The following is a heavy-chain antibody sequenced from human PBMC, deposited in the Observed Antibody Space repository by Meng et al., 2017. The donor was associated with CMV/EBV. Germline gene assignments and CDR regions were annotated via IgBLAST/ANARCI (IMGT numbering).Heavy chain of an antibody. J-gene: IGHJ6*02. V-gene: IGHV3-49*04. D-gene: IGHD6-19*01. CDR3: TTGIAVAGSFYYYGMDV. CDR1: GFTFGDYA. Sequence: GGSLRLSCTVSGFTFGDYAMSWVRQAPGKGLEWVGFIRSKAYGGTTEYAASVKGRFTISRDDSKSIAYLQMNGLKTEDTAVYYCTTGIAVAGSFYYYGMDVWGQGTTVTVSS. CDR2: IRSKAYGGTT.